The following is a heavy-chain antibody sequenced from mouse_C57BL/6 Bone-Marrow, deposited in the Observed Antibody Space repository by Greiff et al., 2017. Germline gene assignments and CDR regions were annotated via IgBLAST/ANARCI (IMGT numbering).Heavy chain of an antibody. J-gene: IGHJ2*01. V-gene: IGHV1-50*01. Sequence: QVQLQQPGAELVKPGASVKLSCKASGYTFTSYWMQWVKQRPGQGLEWIGEIDPSDSYTNYNQKFKGKATLTVDTSSSTAYMQLSSLTSEDSAVYYCARAEVHFDYWGQGTILTVSS. CDR1: GYTFTSYW. CDR2: IDPSDSYT. CDR3: ARAEVHFDY.